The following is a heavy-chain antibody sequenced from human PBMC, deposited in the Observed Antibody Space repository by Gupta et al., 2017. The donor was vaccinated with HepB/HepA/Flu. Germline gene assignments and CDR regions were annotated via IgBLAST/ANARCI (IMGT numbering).Heavy chain of an antibody. Sequence: QVQLVQSGAEVKKPGASVKVSCKASGYTFTGYYMHWVRQAPGQGLEWMGWINPNSGGTNYAQKFQGWVTMTRDTSISTAYMELSRLRSDDTAVYYCARGGSYGIEYYYYGMDVWGQGTTVTVSS. CDR2: INPNSGGT. J-gene: IGHJ6*02. CDR1: GYTFTGYY. V-gene: IGHV1-2*04. D-gene: IGHD5-18*01. CDR3: ARGGSYGIEYYYYGMDV.